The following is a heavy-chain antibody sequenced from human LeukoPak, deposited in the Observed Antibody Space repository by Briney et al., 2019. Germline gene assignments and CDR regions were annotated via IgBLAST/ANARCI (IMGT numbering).Heavy chain of an antibody. CDR2: ITPMFETP. CDR1: GGTFSSYT. Sequence: SVKVSCKASGGTFSSYTISWVRQAPGQGLEWMGGITPMFETPNYAQKFQGRVTITADISTSTAYMRLSSLRSEDTAVYYCARREDKAFLSGSFDIWGQGTMVNV. V-gene: IGHV1-69*06. J-gene: IGHJ3*02. CDR3: ARREDKAFLSGSFDI. D-gene: IGHD3-3*02.